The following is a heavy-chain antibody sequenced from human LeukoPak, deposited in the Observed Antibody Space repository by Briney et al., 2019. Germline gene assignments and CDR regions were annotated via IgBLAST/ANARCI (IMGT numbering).Heavy chain of an antibody. V-gene: IGHV1-18*01. CDR1: GYTFTSYG. J-gene: IGHJ4*02. CDR3: ARDRWYQLLYDY. D-gene: IGHD2-2*02. Sequence: ASVKVSRKASGYTFTSYGISWVRQAPGQGLEWMGWISAYNGNTNYAQKLQGRVTMTTDTSTSTAYMELRSLRSDDTAVYYCARDRWYQLLYDYWGQGTLVTVSS. CDR2: ISAYNGNT.